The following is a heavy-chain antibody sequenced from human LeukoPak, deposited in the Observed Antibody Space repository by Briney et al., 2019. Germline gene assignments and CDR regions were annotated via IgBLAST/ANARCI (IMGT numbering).Heavy chain of an antibody. Sequence: GGSLRLSCAASGFTFSSYGMHWVRQAPGKGLEWVAFIRYDGSNKYYADSVKGRFTISRDNSKNTLYLQMNSLRAEDTAVYYCAKEGSSSSRWYFDYWGQGTLVTVSS. V-gene: IGHV3-30*02. D-gene: IGHD6-13*01. CDR3: AKEGSSSSRWYFDY. CDR2: IRYDGSNK. J-gene: IGHJ4*02. CDR1: GFTFSSYG.